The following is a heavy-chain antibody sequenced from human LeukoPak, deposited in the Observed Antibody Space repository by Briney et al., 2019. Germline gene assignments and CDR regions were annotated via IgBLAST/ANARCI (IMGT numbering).Heavy chain of an antibody. Sequence: GGSLRLSCTTSGFNFRAYWMGWVRQAPGKGLEWVSSIRSTSSYIYYADSVKGRFTISRDNAKDSLYLQMNSLRAEDTAVYYCARDYYYYGMDVWGQGTTVTVSS. J-gene: IGHJ6*02. V-gene: IGHV3-21*01. CDR1: GFNFRAYW. CDR2: IRSTSSYI. CDR3: ARDYYYYGMDV.